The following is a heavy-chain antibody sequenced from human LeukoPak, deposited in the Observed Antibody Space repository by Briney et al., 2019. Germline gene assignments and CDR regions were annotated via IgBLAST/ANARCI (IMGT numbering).Heavy chain of an antibody. D-gene: IGHD3-22*01. J-gene: IGHJ3*02. CDR3: ARDLGPMIDAFDI. CDR2: INPSGGST. CDR1: GYTFTSYY. V-gene: IGHV1-46*01. Sequence: ASVKVSCKASGYTFTSYYMHWVRQAPGQGLEWMGIINPSGGSTSYAQKFQGRVTMTRDMSTSTVYMELSSLRSEDTAVYYCARDLGPMIDAFDIWGQGTMVTVSS.